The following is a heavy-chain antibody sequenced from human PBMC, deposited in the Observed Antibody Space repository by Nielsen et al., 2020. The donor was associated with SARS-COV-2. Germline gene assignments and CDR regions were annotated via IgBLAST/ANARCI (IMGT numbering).Heavy chain of an antibody. Sequence: ASVKVSCKASGYTFTGYYMHWVRQAPGQGLEWMGRINPNSGGTNYAQKFQDRVTMTRDTSISTAYMELSRLRSDDTAVYYCARENYYDTSGYYYGMDVWGQGTTVTVSS. J-gene: IGHJ6*02. V-gene: IGHV1-2*06. CDR3: ARENYYDTSGYYYGMDV. D-gene: IGHD3-22*01. CDR2: INPNSGGT. CDR1: GYTFTGYY.